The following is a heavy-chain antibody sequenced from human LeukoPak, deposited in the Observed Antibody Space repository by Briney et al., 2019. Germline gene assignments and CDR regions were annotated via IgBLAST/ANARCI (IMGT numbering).Heavy chain of an antibody. CDR1: GFMFSSYA. V-gene: IGHV3-23*01. Sequence: PGGSLRLFCAASGFMFSSYAMSWVRQAPGKGLEWVSGISGSDGSTYYADSVKGRFTISRDNSKNTLYLQMNSLRAEDTAVYYCAKSDSSGYFTWGAFDIWGQGTMVTVSS. D-gene: IGHD3-22*01. CDR3: AKSDSSGYFTWGAFDI. J-gene: IGHJ3*02. CDR2: ISGSDGST.